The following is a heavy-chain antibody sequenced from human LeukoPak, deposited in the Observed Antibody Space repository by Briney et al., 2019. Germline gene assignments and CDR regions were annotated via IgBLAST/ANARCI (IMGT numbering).Heavy chain of an antibody. CDR3: TRNTAYCLED. CDR2: VHHSGST. J-gene: IGHJ4*02. CDR1: GVSISSGYW. D-gene: IGHD5-18*01. V-gene: IGHV4-4*02. Sequence: PSETLSLTCAVSGVSISSGYWRSWVRQSPGKGLEWIGEVHHSGSTNCNPSLKSRVTISVDKSKNYFSLELTSLTAADTAVYYCTRNTAYCLEDWGQGTLVTVSS.